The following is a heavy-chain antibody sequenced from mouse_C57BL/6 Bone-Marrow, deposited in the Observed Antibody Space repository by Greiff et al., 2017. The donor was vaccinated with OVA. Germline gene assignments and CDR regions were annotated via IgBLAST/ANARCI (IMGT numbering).Heavy chain of an antibody. CDR2: IDPSDSYT. CDR1: VYTFTSYW. CDR3: ARWGYYGDY. Sequence: QVQLQQPGAELVKPGASVQLSCKASVYTFTSYWMQWVKQRPGQGLEWIGEIDPSDSYTNYNQKFKGKATLTVDTSSRTAYMQLSSLTSEDSAVYYCARWGYYGDYWGQGTSVTGYS. D-gene: IGHD1-1*01. V-gene: IGHV1-50*01. J-gene: IGHJ4*01.